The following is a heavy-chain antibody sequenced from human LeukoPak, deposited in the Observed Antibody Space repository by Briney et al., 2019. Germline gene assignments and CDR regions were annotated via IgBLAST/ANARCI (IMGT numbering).Heavy chain of an antibody. CDR2: IYYSGST. CDR1: GGSISSYY. Sequence: PSETLSLTCTVSGGSISSYYWSWIRQPPGKGLEWIGYIYYSGSTNYNPSLKSRVTISVDTSKNQFSLKLSSVTAADTAVYYCARDIGQFRNWFDPWGQGTLVTVSS. D-gene: IGHD1-26*01. V-gene: IGHV4-59*01. J-gene: IGHJ5*02. CDR3: ARDIGQFRNWFDP.